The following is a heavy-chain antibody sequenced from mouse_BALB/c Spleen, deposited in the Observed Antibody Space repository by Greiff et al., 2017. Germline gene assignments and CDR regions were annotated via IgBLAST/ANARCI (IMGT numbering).Heavy chain of an antibody. CDR1: GYSITSGYY. CDR3: ARQGRYDDY. Sequence: ESGPGLVKPSQSLSLTCSVTGYSITSGYYWNWIRQFPGNKLEWMGYISYDGSNNYNPSLKNRISITRDTSKNQFFLKLNSVTTEDTATYYCARQGRYDDYRGEGTTLTDSS. D-gene: IGHD2-14*01. J-gene: IGHJ2*01. CDR2: ISYDGSN. V-gene: IGHV3-6*02.